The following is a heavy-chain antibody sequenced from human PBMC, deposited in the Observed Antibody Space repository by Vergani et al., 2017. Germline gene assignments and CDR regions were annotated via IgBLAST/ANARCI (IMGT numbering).Heavy chain of an antibody. V-gene: IGHV1-8*01. CDR2: MNPNSGNT. J-gene: IGHJ6*02. CDR1: GYTFTSYD. D-gene: IGHD3-9*01. Sequence: QVQLVQSGAEVKKPGASVKVSCKASGYTFTSYDINWVRQATGQGLEWMGWMNPNSGNTGYAQKFQGRVTMTRNTSISTAYMELSSLRSEDTAVYYCAGPILTGYDAHSDYGMDVWGQGTTVTVSS. CDR3: AGPILTGYDAHSDYGMDV.